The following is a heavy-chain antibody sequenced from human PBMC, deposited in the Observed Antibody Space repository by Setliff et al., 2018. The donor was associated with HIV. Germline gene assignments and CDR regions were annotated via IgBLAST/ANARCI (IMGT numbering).Heavy chain of an antibody. CDR2: IYKSGST. Sequence: SETLSLTCSASGGSISTYHWSWIRQPPGKGLEWIGYIYKSGSTNYSPSLRSRVTISPGTSKNQFSLKLTSVTAADTAVYYCARLSDTAMASFDSWGQGILVTVSS. V-gene: IGHV4-59*08. CDR1: GGSISTYH. J-gene: IGHJ4*02. D-gene: IGHD5-18*01. CDR3: ARLSDTAMASFDS.